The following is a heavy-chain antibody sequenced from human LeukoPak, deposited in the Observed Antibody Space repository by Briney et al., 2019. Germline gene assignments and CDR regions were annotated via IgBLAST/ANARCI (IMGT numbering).Heavy chain of an antibody. Sequence: GESLKISCKGSGYRFTNYWIGWVRQLPGKGLEWLGITYPGDSDTRYSPSFQGQVTISADKSISTAYLQWSSLKASDTAMYYCARPPRDDSSAYYSAFDLWGQGTMVTVSS. J-gene: IGHJ3*01. CDR3: ARPPRDDSSAYYSAFDL. D-gene: IGHD3-22*01. CDR1: GYRFTNYW. CDR2: TYPGDSDT. V-gene: IGHV5-51*01.